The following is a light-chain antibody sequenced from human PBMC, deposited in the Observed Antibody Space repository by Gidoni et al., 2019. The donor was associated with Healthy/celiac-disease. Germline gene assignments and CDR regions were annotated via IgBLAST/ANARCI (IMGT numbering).Light chain of an antibody. CDR3: QAWDSSCVV. Sequence: SYELTQPPSVSVSPGQTASITCSGDKLGDKYACWYQQKPGQSPVLVIYQDSKRPSGIPERFSGSNSGNTATLTISWTQAMDEADYYCQAWDSSCVVFGGGTKLTVL. CDR2: QDS. CDR1: KLGDKY. J-gene: IGLJ2*01. V-gene: IGLV3-1*01.